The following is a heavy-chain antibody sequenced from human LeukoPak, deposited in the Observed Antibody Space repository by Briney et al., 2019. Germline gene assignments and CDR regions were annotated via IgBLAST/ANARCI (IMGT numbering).Heavy chain of an antibody. CDR1: GYTFTSYG. CDR3: ARDLGIAVAGRYFDY. CDR2: ISAYNGNT. J-gene: IGHJ4*02. Sequence: GASVKVSCKASGYTFTSYGISWVRQAPGQGLEWMGWISAYNGNTNYAQKLQGRVTMTTDTPTSTAYMELRSLRSDDTAVYYCARDLGIAVAGRYFDYWGQGTLVTVSS. D-gene: IGHD6-19*01. V-gene: IGHV1-18*04.